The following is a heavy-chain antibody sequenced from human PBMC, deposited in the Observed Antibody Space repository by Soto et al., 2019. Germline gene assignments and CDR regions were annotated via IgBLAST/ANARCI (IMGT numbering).Heavy chain of an antibody. CDR2: ISSSSSYI. J-gene: IGHJ5*02. Sequence: GGSLRLSCAASGFTFSSYSMNWVRQAPGKGLEWVSSISSSSSYIYYADSVKGRFTISRDNAKNSLYLQMNSLRAEDTAVYYCAGDSSGYYYGGDDWFDPWGQGTLVTVSS. CDR3: AGDSSGYYYGGDDWFDP. CDR1: GFTFSSYS. V-gene: IGHV3-21*01. D-gene: IGHD3-22*01.